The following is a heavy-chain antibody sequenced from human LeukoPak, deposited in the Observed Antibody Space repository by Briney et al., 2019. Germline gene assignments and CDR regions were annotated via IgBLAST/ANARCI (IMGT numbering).Heavy chain of an antibody. D-gene: IGHD3-10*01. CDR1: GGSISSGSYY. J-gene: IGHJ4*02. Sequence: SQTLSLTCTVSGGSISSGSYYWSWIRQPAGKGLEWIGRIYTSGSTNYNPSLKSRVTISVDTSKNQFSLKLSSVTAADTAVYYCARGGSGSYYPDYWGQGTLVTVSS. V-gene: IGHV4-61*02. CDR2: IYTSGST. CDR3: ARGGSGSYYPDY.